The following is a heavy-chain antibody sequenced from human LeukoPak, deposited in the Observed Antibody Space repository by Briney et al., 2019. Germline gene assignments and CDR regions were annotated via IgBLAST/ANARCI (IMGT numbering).Heavy chain of an antibody. Sequence: GGSLRLSCAASGFTFSSYAMHWVRQAPGKGLEWVAVISYDGSNKYYADSVKGRFTISRDNSKNTLYLQMNSLRAEDTAVYYCARGSDYGGIDYWGQGTLVTVSS. CDR2: ISYDGSNK. CDR1: GFTFSSYA. J-gene: IGHJ4*02. D-gene: IGHD4-23*01. CDR3: ARGSDYGGIDY. V-gene: IGHV3-30-3*01.